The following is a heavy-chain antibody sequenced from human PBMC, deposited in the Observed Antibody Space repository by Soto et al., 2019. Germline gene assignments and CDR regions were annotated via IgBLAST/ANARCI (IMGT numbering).Heavy chain of an antibody. J-gene: IGHJ5*02. Sequence: PSETLSLTCTVSGGSISSSDFYWGWLRQTPGKGLEFIGSMYYSGTTYYNPSLKSRVTISVDTSKNQFTMKLISVTAEDTAVYYCAVVDSTGNWFDPWGEGALVTVSS. CDR1: GGSISSSDFY. CDR2: MYYSGTT. D-gene: IGHD6-25*01. V-gene: IGHV4-39*01. CDR3: AVVDSTGNWFDP.